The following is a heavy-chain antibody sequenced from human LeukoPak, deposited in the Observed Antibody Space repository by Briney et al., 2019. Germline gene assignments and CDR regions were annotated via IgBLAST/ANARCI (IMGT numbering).Heavy chain of an antibody. Sequence: SETLSLTCAVYGGSFSGYYWSWIRQPPGKGLEWIGEINHSGSTNYNPSLKSRVTISVDTSKNHFSLKLSSVTAADTAVYYCARGGVTLTYWGQGTLVTVSS. CDR2: INHSGST. CDR1: GGSFSGYY. J-gene: IGHJ4*02. CDR3: ARGGVTLTY. D-gene: IGHD2-21*02. V-gene: IGHV4-34*01.